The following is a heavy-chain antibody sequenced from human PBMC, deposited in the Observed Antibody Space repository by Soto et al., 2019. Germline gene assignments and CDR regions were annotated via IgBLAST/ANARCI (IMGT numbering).Heavy chain of an antibody. V-gene: IGHV1-18*01. CDR3: ARDSLMIDVIDAFDI. CDR2: ISAYNGKT. J-gene: IGHJ3*02. Sequence: QVQLVQSGAEVKKPGASVKVSCKASGYTFTSYGISWVRQAPGQGLEWMGWISAYNGKTNYAQKLQGRVTMTPDTSTSTASMALRSLRSDDTAVYYCARDSLMIDVIDAFDIWGQGTMVTVSS. D-gene: IGHD3-22*01. CDR1: GYTFTSYG.